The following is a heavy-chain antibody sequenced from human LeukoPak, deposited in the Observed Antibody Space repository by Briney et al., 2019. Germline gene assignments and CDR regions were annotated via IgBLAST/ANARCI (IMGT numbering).Heavy chain of an antibody. CDR1: GFTFSSYA. J-gene: IGHJ4*02. D-gene: IGHD6-13*01. V-gene: IGHV3-23*01. Sequence: GGSLRLSCAASGFTFSSYATSWVRQAPGKGLEWVSAISGSGGSTYYADSVKGRFTISRDNSKNMLYVQMNSLRAEDTAVYYCAKSGYSTKGDFDYWGQGTLVTVSS. CDR3: AKSGYSTKGDFDY. CDR2: ISGSGGST.